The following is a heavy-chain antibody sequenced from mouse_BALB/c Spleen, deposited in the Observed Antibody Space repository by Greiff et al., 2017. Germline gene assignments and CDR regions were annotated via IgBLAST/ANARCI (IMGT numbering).Heavy chain of an antibody. V-gene: IGHV5-6-4*01. J-gene: IGHJ1*01. CDR3: TRDRTTASLYWYFDV. CDR2: ISSGGSYT. CDR1: GFTFSSYT. Sequence: EVKLMESGGGLVKPGGSLKLSCAASGFTFSSYTMSWVRQTPEKRLEWVATISSGGSYTYYPDSVKGRFTISRDNAKNTLYLQMSSLKSEDTAMYYCTRDRTTASLYWYFDVWGAGTTVTVSS. D-gene: IGHD1-2*01.